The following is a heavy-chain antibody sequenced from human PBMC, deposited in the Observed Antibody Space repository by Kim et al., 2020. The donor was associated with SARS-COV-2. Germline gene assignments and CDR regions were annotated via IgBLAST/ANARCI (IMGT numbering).Heavy chain of an antibody. Sequence: ASVKVSCKASGYTFTGYYMHWVRQAPGQGLEWMGWINPNSGGTNYAQKFQGRVTMTRDTSISTAYMELSRLRSDDTAVYYCARDWTTNHIAAALNLNLDYWGQGTLVTVSS. CDR3: ARDWTTNHIAAALNLNLDY. V-gene: IGHV1-2*02. CDR1: GYTFTGYY. J-gene: IGHJ4*02. CDR2: INPNSGGT. D-gene: IGHD6-13*01.